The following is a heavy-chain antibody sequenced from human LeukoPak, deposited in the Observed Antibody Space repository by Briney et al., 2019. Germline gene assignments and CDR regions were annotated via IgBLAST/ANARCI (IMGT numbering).Heavy chain of an antibody. J-gene: IGHJ6*02. V-gene: IGHV4-34*01. CDR1: AFTFSSYG. CDR3: ARVRLGYCSSTSCYTPYYYYGMDV. CDR2: INHSGST. D-gene: IGHD2-2*02. Sequence: GSLRLSCEASAFTFSSYGMSWVRQPPGKGLEWIGEINHSGSTNYNPSLKSRVTISVDTSKNQFSLKLSSVTAADTAVYYCARVRLGYCSSTSCYTPYYYYGMDVWGQGTTVTVSS.